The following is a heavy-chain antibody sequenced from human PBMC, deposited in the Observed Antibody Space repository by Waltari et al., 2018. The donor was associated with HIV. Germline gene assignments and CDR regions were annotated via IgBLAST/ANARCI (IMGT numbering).Heavy chain of an antibody. CDR2: INTGNGNT. Sequence: QVQLVQSGAGVKKPGASVKVSCKSSGYTFVDYAIHWVRQAPGPRLEWMGWINTGNGNTKKSQEFQGRVSITSDTAASTVFMELSRLRSGDTALYYCTRDEFSSWSQSGGMDVWGQGTTVTVS. V-gene: IGHV1-3*04. CDR1: GYTFVDYA. D-gene: IGHD6-13*01. J-gene: IGHJ6*02. CDR3: TRDEFSSWSQSGGMDV.